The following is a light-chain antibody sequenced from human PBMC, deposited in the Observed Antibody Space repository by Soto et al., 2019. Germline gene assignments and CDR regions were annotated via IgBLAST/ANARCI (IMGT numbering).Light chain of an antibody. Sequence: QFVLTQPPSASGTPGQRVTISCSGSSSNIGSNYVFWYQHLPGTAPKLLIYRNNQRPSGVPDRFSGSKSGTSASLAISGLRSEDDTDYYCAAWDDSLSGVVFGGGTKVTVL. V-gene: IGLV1-47*01. CDR2: RNN. CDR1: SSNIGSNY. J-gene: IGLJ2*01. CDR3: AAWDDSLSGVV.